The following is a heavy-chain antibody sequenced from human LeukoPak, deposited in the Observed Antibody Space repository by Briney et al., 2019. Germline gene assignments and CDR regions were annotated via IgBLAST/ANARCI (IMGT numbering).Heavy chain of an antibody. CDR3: ARAGTYYYDSSGYYYLLNTFDY. V-gene: IGHV3-7*01. J-gene: IGHJ4*02. Sequence: GGSLRLSCAASGFTFSSYWMSWVRQAPGKGLEWVANIKQGGSEKYYVDSVKGRFTISRDNAKNSLYLQMNSLRAEDTAVCYCARAGTYYYDSSGYYYLLNTFDYWGQGTLVTVSS. D-gene: IGHD3-22*01. CDR2: IKQGGSEK. CDR1: GFTFSSYW.